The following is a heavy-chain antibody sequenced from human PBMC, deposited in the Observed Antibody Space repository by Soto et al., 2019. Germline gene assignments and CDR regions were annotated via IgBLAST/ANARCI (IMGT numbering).Heavy chain of an antibody. CDR3: ARSIVATILGAFDI. J-gene: IGHJ3*02. V-gene: IGHV1-18*01. CDR1: GYTFTSYG. CDR2: ISAYNGNT. Sequence: VKVSCKASGYTFTSYGISWVRQAPGQGLEWMGWISAYNGNTNYAQKLQGRVTMTTDTSTSTAYMELRSLRSDDTAVYYCARSIVATILGAFDIWGQGTMVTVSS. D-gene: IGHD5-12*01.